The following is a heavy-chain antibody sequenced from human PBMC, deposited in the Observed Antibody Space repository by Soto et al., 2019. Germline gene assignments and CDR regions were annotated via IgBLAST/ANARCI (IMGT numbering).Heavy chain of an antibody. D-gene: IGHD6-19*01. V-gene: IGHV1-24*01. J-gene: IGHJ5*02. CDR1: GYTLTELS. CDR3: ARDFEDSSGWVTHNWFDP. Sequence: ASVKVSCKVSGYTLTELSMHWVRQAPGKGLEWMGGFDPEDGETIYAQKFQGRVTMTEDTSTNTVYMELSSLRSEDTAVYYCARDFEDSSGWVTHNWFDPWGQGTLVTVSS. CDR2: FDPEDGET.